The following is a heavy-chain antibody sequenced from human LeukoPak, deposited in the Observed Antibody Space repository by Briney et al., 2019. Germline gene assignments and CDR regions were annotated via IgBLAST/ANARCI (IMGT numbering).Heavy chain of an antibody. CDR2: INPSGGST. CDR1: GYTFTIYY. J-gene: IGHJ5*02. V-gene: IGHV1-46*01. Sequence: GASVKVSCKASGYTFTIYYMHWVRQAPGQGLEWMGIINPSGGSTIYAQKFQGRVTMTRDMSTSTVYMELSSLRSEDTAVYYCARLSSHYGDYKVDPWGQGTLVTVSS. D-gene: IGHD4-17*01. CDR3: ARLSSHYGDYKVDP.